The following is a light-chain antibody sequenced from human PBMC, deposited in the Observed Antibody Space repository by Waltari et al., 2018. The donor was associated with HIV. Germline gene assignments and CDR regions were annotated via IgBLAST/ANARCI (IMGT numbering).Light chain of an antibody. CDR3: QQYKSMGT. J-gene: IGKJ2*01. V-gene: IGKV1-5*03. Sequence: DIQMTQSPSTLSASVGDRVTITCRASQSIDRWMAWYQQKPGKAPKLLIYKASILESWVPARFSGSGSETEFSLTISSLQPEDFATYYCQQYKSMGTFGQGTNLEIK. CDR2: KAS. CDR1: QSIDRW.